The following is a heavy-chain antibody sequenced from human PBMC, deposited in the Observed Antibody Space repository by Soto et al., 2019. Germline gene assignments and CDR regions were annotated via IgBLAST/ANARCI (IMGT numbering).Heavy chain of an antibody. V-gene: IGHV4-59*01. CDR1: VGSISSYY. CDR3: ARGRLQGDY. Sequence: SETLSLTCTFSVGSISSYYWTWIRQPPGKGLEWIGYIYYSGSTNYNPSLKSRVTISVDTSKNQFSLKLSSVTAADTAVYYCARGRLQGDYWGQGTLVTVSS. D-gene: IGHD6-25*01. J-gene: IGHJ4*02. CDR2: IYYSGST.